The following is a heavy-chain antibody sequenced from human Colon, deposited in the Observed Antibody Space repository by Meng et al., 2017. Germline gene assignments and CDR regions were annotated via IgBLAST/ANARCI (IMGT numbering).Heavy chain of an antibody. CDR1: GFTFSSYS. D-gene: IGHD6-19*01. V-gene: IGHV3-21*01. Sequence: GESLKISCAASGFTFSSYSMNWVRQAPGKGLEWVSSISSSSSYIYYADSVKGRFTISRDNAKNSLYLQMNSLRAEDTAVYYCARDRGGGWAYYYYGMDVWGQGTTVTVSS. CDR2: ISSSSSYI. CDR3: ARDRGGGWAYYYYGMDV. J-gene: IGHJ6*02.